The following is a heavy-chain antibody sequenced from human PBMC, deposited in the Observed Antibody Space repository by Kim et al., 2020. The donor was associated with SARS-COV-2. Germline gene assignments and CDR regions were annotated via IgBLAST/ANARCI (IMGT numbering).Heavy chain of an antibody. V-gene: IGHV3-33*08. CDR2: IWYDGSNK. CDR3: ARDRLQKIYYGMDV. J-gene: IGHJ6*02. Sequence: GGSLRLSCAASGFTFSSYGMHWVRQAPGKGLEWVAVIWYDGSNKYYADSVKGRFTISRDNSKNTLYLQMNSLRAEDTAVYYCARDRLQKIYYGMDVWGQGTTVTVSS. CDR1: GFTFSSYG. D-gene: IGHD4-4*01.